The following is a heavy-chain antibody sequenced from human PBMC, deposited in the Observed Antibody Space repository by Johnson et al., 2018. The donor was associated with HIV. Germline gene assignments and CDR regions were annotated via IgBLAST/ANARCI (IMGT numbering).Heavy chain of an antibody. V-gene: IGHV3-38-3*01. Sequence: MQLVESRGVLVQPGGSLRLSCAASGFTVSSNEMSWVRQAPGKGLEWVSSISGGSTYYADSRKGRFTISRDNSKNTLYLQMNSLRAEDTAVYYCARDGGYSYGDAFDIWGQGTMVTVSS. J-gene: IGHJ3*02. CDR3: ARDGGYSYGDAFDI. D-gene: IGHD5-18*01. CDR2: ISGGST. CDR1: GFTVSSNE.